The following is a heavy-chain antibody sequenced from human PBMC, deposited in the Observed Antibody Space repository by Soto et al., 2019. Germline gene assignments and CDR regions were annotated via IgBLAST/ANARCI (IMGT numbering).Heavy chain of an antibody. V-gene: IGHV3-23*01. CDR2: IGGSGGAT. Sequence: EVQLLESGGGLVQPGGSLRLSCAASGFTFSSYAMNWVRQAPGKGLEWVSAIGGSGGATYYADSVQGRFTISRDNSKNTLYLQMNSLRADDTAVYYCAKGMIYPGYCFDYWGQGTLVTVSS. CDR3: AKGMIYPGYCFDY. D-gene: IGHD3-22*01. J-gene: IGHJ4*02. CDR1: GFTFSSYA.